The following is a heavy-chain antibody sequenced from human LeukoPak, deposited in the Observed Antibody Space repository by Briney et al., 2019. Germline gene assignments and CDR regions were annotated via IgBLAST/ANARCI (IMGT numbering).Heavy chain of an antibody. Sequence: GASVTVSCKASGYTFTGYYLHWVRQAPGQGLEWMGGIIPIFGTANYAQKFQGRVTITADESTSTAYMELSSLRSEDTAVYYCAYSKGLERDYFDYWGQGTLVTVSS. D-gene: IGHD1-1*01. J-gene: IGHJ4*02. CDR1: GYTFTGYY. CDR3: AYSKGLERDYFDY. CDR2: IIPIFGTA. V-gene: IGHV1-69*13.